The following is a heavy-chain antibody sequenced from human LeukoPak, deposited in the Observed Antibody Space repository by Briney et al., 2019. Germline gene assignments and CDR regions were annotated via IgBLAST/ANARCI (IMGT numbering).Heavy chain of an antibody. CDR1: GYTFTAHY. Sequence: ASVNVSCKTSGYTFTAHYIHWVRQAPGQGPEWMGWINPNNGDTNYAQKFQGGVTMTRDTSISTAYMELSSLRSDDTAVYYCARVSAAAGTYPSDSWGQGTLVTVSS. V-gene: IGHV1-2*02. CDR3: ARVSAAAGTYPSDS. J-gene: IGHJ4*02. CDR2: INPNNGDT. D-gene: IGHD1-1*01.